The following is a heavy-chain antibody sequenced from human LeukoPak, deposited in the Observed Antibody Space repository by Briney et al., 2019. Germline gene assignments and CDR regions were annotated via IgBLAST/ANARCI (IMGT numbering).Heavy chain of an antibody. D-gene: IGHD4-23*01. J-gene: IGHJ6*02. CDR3: ARLVTPPYYYGMDV. Sequence: PGGSLRLSCAASDFIFSSYNMNWVRQAPGKGLEWVSSISSSSTYIYYADSVKSRFTISRDNAKNSLYLQMNSLRAEDTAVYYCARLVTPPYYYGMDVWGQGTPVTVSS. CDR2: ISSSSTYI. V-gene: IGHV3-21*01. CDR1: DFIFSSYN.